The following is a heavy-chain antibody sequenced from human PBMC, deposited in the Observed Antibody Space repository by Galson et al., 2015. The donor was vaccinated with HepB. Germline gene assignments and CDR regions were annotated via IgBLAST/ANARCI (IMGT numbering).Heavy chain of an antibody. V-gene: IGHV5-10-1*01. CDR2: IDPTNSYT. Sequence: QSGAEVKKPGESLTISCKGSGYIFTTYWISWVRQMPGKGLQWMGRIDPTNSYTNYGPSFHGHVTISVDRSSSTAYLQWSSLKASDSAMYYCARLRNALDYPEEDPWGQGTLVTVSS. CDR3: ARLRNALDYPEEDP. J-gene: IGHJ5*02. CDR1: GYIFTTYW. D-gene: IGHD5-12*01.